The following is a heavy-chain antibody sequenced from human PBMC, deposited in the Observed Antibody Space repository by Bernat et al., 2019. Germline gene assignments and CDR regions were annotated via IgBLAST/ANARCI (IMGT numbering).Heavy chain of an antibody. D-gene: IGHD5/OR15-5a*01. J-gene: IGHJ4*02. CDR3: AREKPSVYHFDN. CDR2: INPSGDST. CDR1: GYTFTTYY. Sequence: QVQLVQSGPEVKKPGASVKVSCEASGYTFTTYYMHWVRQAPGQGLEWMGLINPSGDSTTYAQNFQDRITLTRDTSTSTVYMEVTSLRSDDSAVYYCAREKPSVYHFDNWGQGTLVTVSS. V-gene: IGHV1-46*01.